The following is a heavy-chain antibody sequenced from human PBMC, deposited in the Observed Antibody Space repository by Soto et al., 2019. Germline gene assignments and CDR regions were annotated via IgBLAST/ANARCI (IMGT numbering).Heavy chain of an antibody. CDR2: ISGYNGNT. CDR3: ARVDYYDSSGYYGY. D-gene: IGHD3-22*01. J-gene: IGHJ4*02. V-gene: IGHV1-18*04. CDR1: GYTFTIYG. Sequence: QVQRVQSGAEVKKPGASVKVSCKASGYTFTIYGTSWVRQAPGQGREWMGWISGYNGNTDYAQNLQDRVTLTTDASTSSASMELRSLRSDDTAVYFCARVDYYDSSGYYGYWGQGTLITVSS.